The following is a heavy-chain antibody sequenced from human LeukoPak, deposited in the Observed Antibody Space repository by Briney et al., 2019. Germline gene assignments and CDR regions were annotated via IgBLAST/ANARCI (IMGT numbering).Heavy chain of an antibody. CDR2: IKWDGGST. CDR3: AKSYYYDSSGYYYPYFDY. V-gene: IGHV3-43*01. J-gene: IGHJ4*02. CDR1: GFNFDDYT. Sequence: GGSLRLSCAASGFNFDDYTMHWVRQAPGKGLEWVSLIKWDGGSTYYADSVKGRFTISRDNSKNSLYLQMNSLRTEDTALYYCAKSYYYDSSGYYYPYFDYWGQGTLVTVSS. D-gene: IGHD3-22*01.